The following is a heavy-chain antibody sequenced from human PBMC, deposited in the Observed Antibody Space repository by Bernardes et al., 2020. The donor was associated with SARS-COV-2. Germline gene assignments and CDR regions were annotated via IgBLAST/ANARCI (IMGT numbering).Heavy chain of an antibody. CDR1: GYSLTEMS. V-gene: IGHV1-24*01. Sequence: ASVKVSCQVSGYSLTEMSMHWVRQAPGKGLEWMGSFDPQDGETIYAQKFQGRVTMTEDTSTDTAYMVLGSLRYEDTAVYFCAASAWYMCPDYWGQGTLVTVSS. CDR3: AASAWYMCPDY. D-gene: IGHD6-19*01. J-gene: IGHJ4*02. CDR2: FDPQDGET.